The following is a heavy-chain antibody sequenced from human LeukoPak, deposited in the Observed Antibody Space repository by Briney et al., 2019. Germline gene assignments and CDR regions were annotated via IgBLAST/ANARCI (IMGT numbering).Heavy chain of an antibody. CDR2: IDTSWST. CDR1: GGSISNYY. D-gene: IGHD3-3*01. V-gene: IGHV4-4*07. J-gene: IGHJ4*02. CDR3: ARGRTIFGVVIRVNFDY. Sequence: SETLSLTCTVSGGSISNYYWNWVRQPAGKGLEWIGRIDTSWSTNYNPSLKSRVTMSVDTSKNQFSLKLSSVTAADTAVYYCARGRTIFGVVIRVNFDYWGQGTLVTVSS.